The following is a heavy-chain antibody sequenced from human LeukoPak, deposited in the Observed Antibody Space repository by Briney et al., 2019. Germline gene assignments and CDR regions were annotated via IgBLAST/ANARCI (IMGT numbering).Heavy chain of an antibody. D-gene: IGHD2-21*02. Sequence: PGGSLRLSCSASGFTFSSYAMHWVRQAPGKGLEYVSAISSNGGSTYYADSVNGRFTISRDNSKNTLYLQMSSLRAEDTAVYYCVNPFPIVVVTAPRGAFDIWGQGTMVTVSS. CDR1: GFTFSSYA. J-gene: IGHJ3*02. CDR2: ISSNGGST. CDR3: VNPFPIVVVTAPRGAFDI. V-gene: IGHV3-64D*06.